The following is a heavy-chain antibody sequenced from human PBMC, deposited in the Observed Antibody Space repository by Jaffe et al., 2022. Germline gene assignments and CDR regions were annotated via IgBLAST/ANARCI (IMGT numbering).Heavy chain of an antibody. CDR3: VGSFSAAY. V-gene: IGHV3-23*01. D-gene: IGHD2-15*01. J-gene: IGHJ4*02. CDR2: ISGSGGDT. CDR1: GFTFSTYG. Sequence: EVQLLESGGGLVQPGGSLRLSCAASGFTFSTYGMSWVRQAPGRGLEWVSSISGSGGDTLYTDSVKGRFTISRDNSKNTLYLEMNSLRAEDTAVYYCVGSFSAAYWGQGALVTVSS.